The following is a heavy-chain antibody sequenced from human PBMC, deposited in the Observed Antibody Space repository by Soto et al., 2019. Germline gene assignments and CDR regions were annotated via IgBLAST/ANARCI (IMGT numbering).Heavy chain of an antibody. Sequence: SETLSLTCTVSGGSIRSGGYYWSWVRQDPRRGLEWIGNIYYSGNTYYNPSLKSRLTISVDTSKNQFSLNLSSVTAADTAVYYCARDRLMATAGTARHYFGLDVWGQGTTVTVSS. V-gene: IGHV4-31*03. CDR1: GGSIRSGGYY. D-gene: IGHD5-18*01. J-gene: IGHJ6*02. CDR3: ARDRLMATAGTARHYFGLDV. CDR2: IYYSGNT.